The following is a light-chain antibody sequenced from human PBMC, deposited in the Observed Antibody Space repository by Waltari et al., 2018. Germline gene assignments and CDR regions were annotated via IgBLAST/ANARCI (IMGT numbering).Light chain of an antibody. CDR1: SSDVGTYNY. J-gene: IGLJ3*02. V-gene: IGLV2-11*01. Sequence: QSALTQPRSVSGSPGQSVTISCTGTSSDVGTYNYVSWYQQHPGKAPKFMIYDVSQRPSGVPDRFSGSKSGNTASLTISWLQAEDEADYYCCSYAGRYTWVFGGGTKVTVL. CDR3: CSYAGRYTWV. CDR2: DVS.